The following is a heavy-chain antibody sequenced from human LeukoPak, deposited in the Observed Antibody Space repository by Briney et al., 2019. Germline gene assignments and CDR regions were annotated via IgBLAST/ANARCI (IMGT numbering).Heavy chain of an antibody. V-gene: IGHV3-21*01. J-gene: IGHJ6*02. CDR3: ARDRKTAGYYYGMDV. CDR1: GFTFSSYS. D-gene: IGHD1-1*01. CDR2: ISSSSSYI. Sequence: GGSLRLSCAASGFTFSSYSMNWVRQAPGKGLEWVSSISSSSSYIYYADSVKGRFTISRDNAKNSLYLQMNSLRAEDTAVYYCARDRKTAGYYYGMDVWGQGTTVTVSS.